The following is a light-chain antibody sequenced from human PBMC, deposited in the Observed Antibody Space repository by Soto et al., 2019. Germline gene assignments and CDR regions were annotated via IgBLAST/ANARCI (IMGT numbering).Light chain of an antibody. J-gene: IGLJ2*01. V-gene: IGLV4-69*01. CDR3: QTWGTGIRV. CDR2: LSSDGSH. Sequence: QSVLTQSPSASASLGASVKLTCTLSSGHSSYAIAWHQQQPEKGPRYLMKLSSDGSHTKGDGIPDRFSGSSSGAERYLTISSLQSEDEADYYCQTWGTGIRVFGGGTQLTVL. CDR1: SGHSSYA.